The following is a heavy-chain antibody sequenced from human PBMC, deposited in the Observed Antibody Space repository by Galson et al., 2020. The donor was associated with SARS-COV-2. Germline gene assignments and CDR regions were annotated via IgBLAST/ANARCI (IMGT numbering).Heavy chain of an antibody. CDR3: ARSAGNTLDY. V-gene: IGHV4-59*01. D-gene: IGHD6-19*01. J-gene: IGHJ4*02. Sequence: SEILSLTCTVSGGSISSYYWSWIRQPPGKRLEWIAYIFYSGSTNYNPSLKSRVTISVDTSKNQFSLKVNSVTAADTAVYYCARSAGNTLDYWGQGTLVTVSS. CDR2: IFYSGST. CDR1: GGSISSYY.